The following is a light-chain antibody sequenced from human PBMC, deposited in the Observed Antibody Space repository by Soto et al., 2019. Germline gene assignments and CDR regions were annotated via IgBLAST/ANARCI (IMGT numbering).Light chain of an antibody. Sequence: DIVMTQSPATLSVSPGERATLSCRASQTISRTLAWYQQKPGQTPRLLIYGASTRAAGIPARFSGSGSGTDFTLTITSLQSEDFAVYYCQQYNNWPPFTFGPGTKVDIK. CDR1: QTISRT. J-gene: IGKJ3*01. CDR3: QQYNNWPPFT. V-gene: IGKV3-15*01. CDR2: GAS.